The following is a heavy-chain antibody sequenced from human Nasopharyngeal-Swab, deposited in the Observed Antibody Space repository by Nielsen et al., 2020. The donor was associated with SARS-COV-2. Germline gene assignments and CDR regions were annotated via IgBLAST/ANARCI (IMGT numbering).Heavy chain of an antibody. D-gene: IGHD3-10*01. CDR1: GGSFSGYY. CDR3: ARGRRGSGIDYYYMDV. Sequence: SETLSLTCAVYGGSFSGYYWSWIHQPPGKGLEWIGEINHSGSTNYNPSLKSRVTISVDTSKNQFSLRLSSVTAADTAVYYCARGRRGSGIDYYYMDVWGKGTTVTVSS. J-gene: IGHJ6*03. CDR2: INHSGST. V-gene: IGHV4-34*01.